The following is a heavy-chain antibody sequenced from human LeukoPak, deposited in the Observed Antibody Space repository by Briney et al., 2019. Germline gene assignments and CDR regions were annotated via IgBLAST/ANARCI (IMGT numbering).Heavy chain of an antibody. CDR2: ISSSSSYI. V-gene: IGHV3-21*01. CDR1: GFTFSSYS. CDR3: ARDQSGSGSYYITPPFDY. J-gene: IGHJ4*02. Sequence: PGGSLRLSCAASGFTFSSYSMNWVRQAPGKGLEWVSSISSSSSYIYYADSVKGRFTISRDNAKNSLYLQMNSLRAEDTAVYYCARDQSGSGSYYITPPFDYWGQGTLVTVSS. D-gene: IGHD3-10*01.